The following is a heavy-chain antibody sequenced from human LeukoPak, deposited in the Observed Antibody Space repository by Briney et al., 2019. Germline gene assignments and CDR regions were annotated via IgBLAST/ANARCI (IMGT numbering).Heavy chain of an antibody. D-gene: IGHD3-3*01. J-gene: IGHJ4*02. CDR3: ARVGDDFWSGYSAPLTG. CDR1: GFSFSVYE. Sequence: GGSLRLSCAASGFSFSVYEMHWVRQAPGKGLEWISDVSSSGTTTYYADSMKGRFTISRDNSKNTLYLQMNSLRAEDTAVYYCARVGDDFWSGYSAPLTGWGQGTLVTVSS. CDR2: VSSSGTTT. V-gene: IGHV3-48*03.